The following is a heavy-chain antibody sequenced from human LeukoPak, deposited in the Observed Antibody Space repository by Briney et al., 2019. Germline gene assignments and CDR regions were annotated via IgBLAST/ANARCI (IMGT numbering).Heavy chain of an antibody. V-gene: IGHV3-30*03. CDR2: ISYDGSNK. CDR1: GFTFSNYG. Sequence: TGGSLRLSCATSGFTFSNYGMHWVRQAPGKGLEWVAVISYDGSNKYYADSVKGRFTISRDNSKNTLYLQMNSLRPEDAAVYYCARQIAYYYDSSGYYTTDYWGQGTLVTVSS. CDR3: ARQIAYYYDSSGYYTTDY. J-gene: IGHJ4*02. D-gene: IGHD3-22*01.